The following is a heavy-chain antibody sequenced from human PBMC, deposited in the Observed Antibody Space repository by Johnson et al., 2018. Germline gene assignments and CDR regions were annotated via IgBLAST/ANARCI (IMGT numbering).Heavy chain of an antibody. CDR2: ISWNSGSI. CDR1: GFTFDDYA. J-gene: IGHJ6*03. CDR3: AKARFYYYYYYYMDV. Sequence: EVQLVESGGGLVQPGRSLRLSCAASGFTFDDYAMHWVRQAPGKGLEWVSGISWNSGSIGYADSVKGRFTISRDNSKNTLYLQMNSLRAEDTAVYYCAKARFYYYYYYYMDVWGKGTTVTVSS. D-gene: IGHD3-10*01. V-gene: IGHV3-9*01.